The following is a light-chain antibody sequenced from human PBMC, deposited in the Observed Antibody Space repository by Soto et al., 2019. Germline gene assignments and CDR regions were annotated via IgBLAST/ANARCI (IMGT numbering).Light chain of an antibody. CDR2: DVS. CDR3: SSYTSSSTVV. V-gene: IGLV2-14*01. CDR1: SSDVGGYNY. J-gene: IGLJ2*01. Sequence: QSVLTQPASVSGSPGQSITISCTGTSSDVGGYNYVSWYQQHPGKAPKLMIYDVSTRPSGVSNRFSGSKSGNTASLTSSGLQAADEADYYCSSYTSSSTVVFGGGTKLTVL.